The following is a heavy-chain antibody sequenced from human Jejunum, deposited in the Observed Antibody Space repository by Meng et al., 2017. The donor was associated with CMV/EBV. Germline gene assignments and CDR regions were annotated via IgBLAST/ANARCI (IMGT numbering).Heavy chain of an antibody. CDR3: ARDRNWIFDY. Sequence: ASGLTLRREGMHWVRQAPGKGLVWVARISHDGTITTYVDSVKGRFTISRDNARNTLYLQMNSLRAEDTAVYYCARDRNWIFDYWGRGTLVTVSS. CDR1: GLTLRREG. D-gene: IGHD1-1*01. CDR2: ISHDGTIT. V-gene: IGHV3-74*03. J-gene: IGHJ4*02.